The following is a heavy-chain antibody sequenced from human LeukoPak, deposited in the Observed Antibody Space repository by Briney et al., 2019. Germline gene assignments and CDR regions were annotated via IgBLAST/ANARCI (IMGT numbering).Heavy chain of an antibody. V-gene: IGHV3-30*02. CDR3: AKDLGSSWYYFDY. J-gene: IGHJ4*02. CDR2: IRYDGSNK. CDR1: GFTVSSNY. D-gene: IGHD6-13*01. Sequence: PGGSLRLSCAASGFTVSSNYMSWVRQAPGKGLEWVAFIRYDGSNKYYADSVKGRFTISRDNSKNMLYLQINSLRAEDTAVYYCAKDLGSSWYYFDYWGQGTLVTVSS.